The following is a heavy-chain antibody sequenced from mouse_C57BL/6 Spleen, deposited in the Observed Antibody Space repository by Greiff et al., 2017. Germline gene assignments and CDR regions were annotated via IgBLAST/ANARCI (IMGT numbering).Heavy chain of an antibody. CDR1: GFTFTDYY. J-gene: IGHJ4*01. V-gene: IGHV7-3*01. Sequence: EVMLVASGGGLVQPGGSLSLSCAASGFTFTDYYMSWVRQPPGKALEWLGFIRNKANGYTTEYSASVKGRFTISRDNSQSSLYLQMNALRAEDSATYYCARYSRAMDYWGQGTSVTVSS. CDR3: ARYSRAMDY. CDR2: IRNKANGYTT.